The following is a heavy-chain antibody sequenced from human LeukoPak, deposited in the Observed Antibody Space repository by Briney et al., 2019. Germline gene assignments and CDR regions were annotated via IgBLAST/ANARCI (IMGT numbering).Heavy chain of an antibody. D-gene: IGHD3-10*01. CDR3: ARGGPRRITMVRGVIIRQKYYFDY. J-gene: IGHJ4*02. CDR2: MNPNSGNT. Sequence: ASVKVSCKASGYTFTSYDINWVRQATGQGLEWMGWMNPNSGNTGYAQKFQGRVTMTRNTSISTAYMELSSLRSEDTAVYYCARGGPRRITMVRGVIIRQKYYFDYWGQGTLVTVSS. V-gene: IGHV1-8*01. CDR1: GYTFTSYD.